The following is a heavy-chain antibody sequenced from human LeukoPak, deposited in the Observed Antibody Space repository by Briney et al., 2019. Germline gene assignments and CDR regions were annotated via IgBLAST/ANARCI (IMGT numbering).Heavy chain of an antibody. D-gene: IGHD5-18*01. V-gene: IGHV3-7*01. Sequence: GGFLRLSCAASGFTFSSYWMSWVRQAPGKGLEWVANIKQDGSEKYYVDSVKGRFTISRDNAKNSLYLQMNSLRAEDTAVYYCARDGAMAYYDYWGQGTLVTVSS. CDR2: IKQDGSEK. CDR3: ARDGAMAYYDY. CDR1: GFTFSSYW. J-gene: IGHJ4*02.